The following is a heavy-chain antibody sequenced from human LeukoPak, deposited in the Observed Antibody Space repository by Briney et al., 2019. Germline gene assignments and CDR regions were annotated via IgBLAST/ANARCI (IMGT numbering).Heavy chain of an antibody. CDR2: IYYSGST. D-gene: IGHD3-3*01. J-gene: IGHJ6*03. CDR1: GGSISSSSYY. CDR3: ARDPSYYDFWSGYYNSGWPVYYYYYMDV. V-gene: IGHV4-31*03. Sequence: SETLSLTCTVSGGSISSSSYYWGWIRQPPGKGLEWIGYIYYSGSTYYNPSLKSRVTISVDTSKNQFSLKLSSVTAADTAVYYCARDPSYYDFWSGYYNSGWPVYYYYYMDVWGKGTTVTVSS.